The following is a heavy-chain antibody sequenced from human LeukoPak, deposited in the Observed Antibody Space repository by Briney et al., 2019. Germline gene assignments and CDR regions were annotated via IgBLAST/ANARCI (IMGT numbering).Heavy chain of an antibody. V-gene: IGHV4-59*01. CDR3: ARVTLWFGVSVGMDV. CDR1: GGSISSYY. D-gene: IGHD3-10*01. J-gene: IGHJ6*02. Sequence: SETLSLTCTVSGGSISSYYWSWIRQPPGKGLEWIGYIYYSGSTNYNPSLKSRVTISVDTFKNQFSLKLSSVTAADTAVYYCARVTLWFGVSVGMDVWGQGTTVTVSS. CDR2: IYYSGST.